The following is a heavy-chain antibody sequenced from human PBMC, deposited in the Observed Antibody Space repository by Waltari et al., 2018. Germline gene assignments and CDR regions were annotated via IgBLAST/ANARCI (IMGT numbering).Heavy chain of an antibody. V-gene: IGHV3-23*01. CDR3: ARVLRMGDLPHLS. CDR2: ISAGGATT. J-gene: IGHJ5*02. CDR1: GLTFKNYA. Sequence: EMQQLESGGGLVQPGGSLRLSCAPSGLTFKNYAMNWVRQAPGKGLEWVSAISAGGATTYYADSMKGRFTISRDNSKNTLYLQMNSLRAEDTAVYYCARVLRMGDLPHLSWGQGTLVTVSS. D-gene: IGHD3-16*01.